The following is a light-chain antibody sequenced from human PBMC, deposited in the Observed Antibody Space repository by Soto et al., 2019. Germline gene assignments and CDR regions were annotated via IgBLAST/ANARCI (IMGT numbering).Light chain of an antibody. V-gene: IGKV1-5*03. CDR3: QQYDNDSWT. J-gene: IGKJ1*01. CDR1: QSITTW. CDR2: KAS. Sequence: DTQMTQSPSTLSASVGDRVIITCRASQSITTWLAWYQQKPGKAPSLLIYKASTLKSGVPLRFSGSGSGTEFTLTISSLQPDDFATYYCQQYDNDSWTFGQGTKVEIK.